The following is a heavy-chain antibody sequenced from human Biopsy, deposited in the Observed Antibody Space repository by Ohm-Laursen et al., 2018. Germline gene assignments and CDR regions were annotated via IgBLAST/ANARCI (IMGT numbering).Heavy chain of an antibody. V-gene: IGHV4-59*01. J-gene: IGHJ3*01. CDR3: ARLYRLDDYWNDGPPDAFDV. Sequence: PPRTLSLTCTVFGGPIRSDYWSWIRQSPRKGLEWIGHISGRGATNYNPSLRGRVTISVDTSKNQFSLKLSSVTDADTAVFFCARLYRLDDYWNDGPPDAFDVWGQGTMVTVSS. CDR2: ISGRGAT. CDR1: GGPIRSDY. D-gene: IGHD3-3*01.